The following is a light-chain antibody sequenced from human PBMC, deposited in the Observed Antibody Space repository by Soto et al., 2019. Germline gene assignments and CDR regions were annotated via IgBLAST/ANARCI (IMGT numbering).Light chain of an antibody. J-gene: IGLJ2*01. V-gene: IGLV2-14*01. CDR2: EVS. Sequence: QSALTQPASVSGSPGQSISFSCAGSNSDVGSSVYVSWYQQHPGKAPKLMIYEVSNRPSGVSNRFSGSKSGNTASLTISGLQAEDEADYYCSSYTRSSPRVFGGGTKLTVL. CDR3: SSYTRSSPRV. CDR1: NSDVGSSVY.